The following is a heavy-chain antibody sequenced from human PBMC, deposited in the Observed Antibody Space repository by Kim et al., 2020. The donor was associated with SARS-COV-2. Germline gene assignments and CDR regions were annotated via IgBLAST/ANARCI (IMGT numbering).Heavy chain of an antibody. CDR1: GFTFTNYL. V-gene: IGHV1-3*01. Sequence: ASVKVSCKASGFTFTNYLIYWVRQDPGQRLEYMGWISGDNGKTKSSEKFQGRLTITRDTSANTIYMELSSLRSEDTAVYYCARDVDLDVWGQGTTLTVSS. D-gene: IGHD5-12*01. J-gene: IGHJ6*02. CDR2: ISGDNGKT. CDR3: ARDVDLDV.